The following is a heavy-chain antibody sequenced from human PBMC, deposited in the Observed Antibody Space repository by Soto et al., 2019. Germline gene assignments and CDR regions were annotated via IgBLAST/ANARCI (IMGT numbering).Heavy chain of an antibody. Sequence: EVQLVESGGGLVQPGGSLKLSCAASGFTFSGSAMHWVRQASGKGLEWVGRIRSKANSYATAYAASVKGRFTISRDDSKNTAYLQMNSLKTEDTAVYYCTRHVETRKLIAVAAPFDYWGQGTLVTVSS. V-gene: IGHV3-73*01. CDR1: GFTFSGSA. CDR2: IRSKANSYAT. J-gene: IGHJ4*02. D-gene: IGHD6-19*01. CDR3: TRHVETRKLIAVAAPFDY.